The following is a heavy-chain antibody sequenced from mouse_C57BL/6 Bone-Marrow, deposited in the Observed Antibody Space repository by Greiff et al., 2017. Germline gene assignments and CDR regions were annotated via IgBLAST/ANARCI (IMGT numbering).Heavy chain of an antibody. CDR1: GFTFSSYG. D-gene: IGHD1-1*01. J-gene: IGHJ4*01. CDR3: ARQITTVVIYYYAMDY. CDR2: ISSGGSYT. Sequence: DVKLVESGGDLVKPGGSLKLSCAASGFTFSSYGMSWVRQTPDKRLEWVATISSGGSYTYYPDSVKGRFTISRNNAKNTLYLQMSSLKSEDTAMYYCARQITTVVIYYYAMDYWGQGTSVTVSS. V-gene: IGHV5-6*02.